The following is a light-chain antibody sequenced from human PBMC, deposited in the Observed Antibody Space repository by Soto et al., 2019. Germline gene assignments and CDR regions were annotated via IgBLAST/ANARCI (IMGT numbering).Light chain of an antibody. CDR3: ASRDDILSGHWV. CDR1: SSDVGGYNY. V-gene: IGLV2-14*01. Sequence: QSALTQPASVSGSPGQSITISCTGTSSDVGGYNYVSWYQQHPGKAPKLMIYEVSNRPSGVSDRFSGSKSGNTASLTISGLQAEDEADYYCASRDDILSGHWVFGGGTKVTVL. J-gene: IGLJ3*02. CDR2: EVS.